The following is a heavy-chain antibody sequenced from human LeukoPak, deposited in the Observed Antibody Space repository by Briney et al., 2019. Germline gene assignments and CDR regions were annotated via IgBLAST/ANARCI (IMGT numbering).Heavy chain of an antibody. J-gene: IGHJ3*02. V-gene: IGHV4-39*07. CDR3: ARGDIGYAFDI. D-gene: IGHD2-15*01. Sequence: SETLSLTYTVSGGSISSSSYYWGWIRQPPGKGLEWIGSIYYSGSTYYNPSLKSRVTISVDTSKNQFSLKLSSVTAADTAVYYCARGDIGYAFDIWGQGTMVTVSS. CDR2: IYYSGST. CDR1: GGSISSSSYY.